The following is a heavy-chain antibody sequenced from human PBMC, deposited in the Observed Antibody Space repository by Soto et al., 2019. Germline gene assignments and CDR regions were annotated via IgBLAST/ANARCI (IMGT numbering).Heavy chain of an antibody. J-gene: IGHJ3*02. CDR1: GYTLTSYG. V-gene: IGHV1-18*04. D-gene: IGHD1-26*01. Sequence: QVQVVQSGDEVKKPGASVKVSCKASGYTLTSYGIIWVRQAPGQGLEWMGWISAHNGNTNYAQKFQGRVTLTTGTSTSTACMELRSLTSGDTAVYYCARRAWENSDAFDIWGQGTMVTVSS. CDR3: ARRAWENSDAFDI. CDR2: ISAHNGNT.